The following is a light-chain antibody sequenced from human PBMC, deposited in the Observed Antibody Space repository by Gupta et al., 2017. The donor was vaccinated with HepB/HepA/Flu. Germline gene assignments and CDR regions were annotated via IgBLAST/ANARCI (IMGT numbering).Light chain of an antibody. CDR1: SGDVGGYNF. CDR3: SSFTNCGHLV. Sequence: QSSLTHPASGSASPAESITSPCTGTSGDVGGYNFVSWYQQHPGKAPKFMIYDVNNRPSGVSNRFSGSKSGNTASLTISGLQPEDEADYYCSSFTNCGHLVFGGGTKLTVL. V-gene: IGLV2-14*03. J-gene: IGLJ3*02. CDR2: DVN.